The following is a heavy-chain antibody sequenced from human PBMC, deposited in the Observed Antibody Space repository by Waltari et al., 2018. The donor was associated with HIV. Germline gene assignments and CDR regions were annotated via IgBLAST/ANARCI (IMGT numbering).Heavy chain of an antibody. V-gene: IGHV1-18*01. CDR2: ISAYNGNT. CDR3: ARDRRLGSTVYPFDY. Sequence: QVQLVQSGAEVKKPGASVKVSCKASGYTFTSYGISWVRQAPGQGLEWMGWISAYNGNTNDAQKLQGRVTMTTDTSTSTAYMELRSLRSDDTAVYYCARDRRLGSTVYPFDYWGQGTLVTVSS. CDR1: GYTFTSYG. D-gene: IGHD4-17*01. J-gene: IGHJ4*02.